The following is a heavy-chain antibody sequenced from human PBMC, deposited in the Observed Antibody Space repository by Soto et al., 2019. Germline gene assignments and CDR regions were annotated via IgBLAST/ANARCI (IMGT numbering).Heavy chain of an antibody. CDR1: GFTFSSYW. CDR3: ARDHVVSRTWFDP. D-gene: IGHD2-21*01. J-gene: IGHJ5*02. V-gene: IGHV3-74*01. CDR2: INSDGSST. Sequence: EVQLVESGGGLVQPGGSLRLSCAASGFTFSSYWMHWVRQAPGKGLVWVSRINSDGSSTSYADSVKGRFTISRDNAKKKRELQMKRLRAEATAVYYGARDHVVSRTWFDPWGQGALGTVSS.